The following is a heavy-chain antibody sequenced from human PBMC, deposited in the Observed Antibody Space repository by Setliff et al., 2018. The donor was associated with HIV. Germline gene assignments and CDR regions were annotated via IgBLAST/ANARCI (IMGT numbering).Heavy chain of an antibody. CDR2: MNTDGSST. CDR3: VRGSGYYYLDN. D-gene: IGHD3-22*01. V-gene: IGHV3-74*01. J-gene: IGHJ4*02. Sequence: GGSLRLSCAASGFTFSSYWMHWVRQAPGKGLVWVFGMNTDGSSTRYADSVKGRFTISRDNAKNMLYLQMNSLSADDTAVYYCVRGSGYYYLDNWGQGALVTVSS. CDR1: GFTFSSYW.